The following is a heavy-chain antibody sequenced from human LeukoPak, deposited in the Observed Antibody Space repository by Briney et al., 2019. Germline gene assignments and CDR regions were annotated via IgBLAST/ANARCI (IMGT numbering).Heavy chain of an antibody. D-gene: IGHD3-9*01. CDR1: GFTFSSYA. Sequence: GGSLRLSCAASGFTFSSYAMHWVRQAPGKGLEYVSAISSNVGSTYYANSVKGRFTISRDNSKNTLYLQMGSLRAEDMAVYYCARASPPKRYYDILTGAHFDYWGQGTLVTVSS. CDR2: ISSNVGST. CDR3: ARASPPKRYYDILTGAHFDY. J-gene: IGHJ4*02. V-gene: IGHV3-64*01.